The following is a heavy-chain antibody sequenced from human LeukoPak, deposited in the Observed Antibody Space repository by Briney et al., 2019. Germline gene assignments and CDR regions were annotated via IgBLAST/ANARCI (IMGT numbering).Heavy chain of an antibody. CDR3: ARDPQYCSGGSCYSFDY. J-gene: IGHJ4*02. V-gene: IGHV1-69*01. CDR2: IIPIFGTA. CDR1: GGTFSSYA. D-gene: IGHD2-15*01. Sequence: SVKVSCKASGGTFSSYAISWVRQAPGQGLEWMGGIIPIFGTANYAQKFQGRVTITADESTSTAYMELSSLRSEDTAVYYCARDPQYCSGGSCYSFDYWGQGTLVTVSS.